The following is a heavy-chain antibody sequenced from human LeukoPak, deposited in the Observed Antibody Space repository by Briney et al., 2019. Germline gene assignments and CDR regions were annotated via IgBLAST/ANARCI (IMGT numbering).Heavy chain of an antibody. V-gene: IGHV3-72*01. J-gene: IGHJ3*02. CDR2: IRNKAKSYTT. D-gene: IGHD7-27*01. CDR1: GFTFSDHI. Sequence: GGSLRLSCAASGFTFSDHIMDWVRQAPGKGLEWFGRIRNKAKSYTTEYAASVKGRFTISRAVSKNSLSLQMNSLKPGDTAVYYCAKARTGVAISQLDALDIWGQGTKVTVSS. CDR3: AKARTGVAISQLDALDI.